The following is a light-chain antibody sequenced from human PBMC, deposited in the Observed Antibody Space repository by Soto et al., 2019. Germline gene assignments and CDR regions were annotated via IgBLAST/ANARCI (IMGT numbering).Light chain of an antibody. CDR2: AAS. Sequence: DIQMTQSPSSLSASVGDRVTITCRASQSISSYLYWYQQKPGKAPKLLIYAASSLQSGVPSRFSGSGSGTDFTLTISSLQPEDFATYYCQQSYSTQITFGQGTRLEIK. CDR3: QQSYSTQIT. J-gene: IGKJ5*01. V-gene: IGKV1-39*01. CDR1: QSISSY.